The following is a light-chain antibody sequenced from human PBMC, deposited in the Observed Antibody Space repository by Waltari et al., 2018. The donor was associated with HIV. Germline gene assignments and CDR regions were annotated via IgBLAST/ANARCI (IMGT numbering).Light chain of an antibody. CDR2: DVT. CDR1: SSDIGAYNY. CDR3: ASHAGSKDV. J-gene: IGLJ2*01. V-gene: IGLV2-8*01. Sequence: QSALTQPPSASGSPGQSVTISCTGTSSDIGAYNYVSWFQQHPGKAPKLMIYDVTKRPSGVPVRFAGSKSGNPASLTVSGLQAEDEADYYCASHAGSKDVFGGGTRLTVL.